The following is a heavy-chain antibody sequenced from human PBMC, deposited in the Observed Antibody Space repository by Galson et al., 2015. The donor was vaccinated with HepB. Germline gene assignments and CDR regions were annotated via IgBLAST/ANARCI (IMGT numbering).Heavy chain of an antibody. J-gene: IGHJ4*02. D-gene: IGHD6-19*01. CDR1: GFTFSSYS. CDR3: ARETGLSIAVAGGFDH. CDR2: ISSSSSYI. Sequence: SLRLSCAASGFTFSSYSMNWVRQAPGKGLEWVSSISSSSSYIYYADSVKGRFTISRDNAKNSLYLQMNSLRAEDTAVYYCARETGLSIAVAGGFDHWGQGTLVTVSS. V-gene: IGHV3-21*01.